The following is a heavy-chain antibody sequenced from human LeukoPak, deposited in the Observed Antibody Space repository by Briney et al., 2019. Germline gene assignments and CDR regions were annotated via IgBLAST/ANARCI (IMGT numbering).Heavy chain of an antibody. CDR3: ASKSSGYFLCAFDI. J-gene: IGHJ3*02. V-gene: IGHV1-2*02. D-gene: IGHD3-22*01. CDR2: INPNSGGT. CDR1: GYTFTGYY. Sequence: ASVKVSCKASGYTFTGYYMHWVRQAPGQGLEWMGWINPNSGGTNYAQKFQGRVTMTRDTSISTAYMALSRLRSDDTAVYYCASKSSGYFLCAFDIWGQGTMVTVSS.